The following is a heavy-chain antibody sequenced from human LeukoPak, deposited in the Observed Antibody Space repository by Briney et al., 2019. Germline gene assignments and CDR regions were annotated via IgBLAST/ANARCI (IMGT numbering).Heavy chain of an antibody. J-gene: IGHJ4*02. CDR2: ISYDGNKK. Sequence: GRSLRLSCAASGFTFSSHGMHWVHQAPGKGLEWVAVISYDGNKKYYADSVKGRFDISRENSRNTLYLQMNSLRAEDTAVYYCVRGGGSYHDYWGQGTLVTVSS. CDR3: VRGGGSYHDY. CDR1: GFTFSSHG. V-gene: IGHV3-30*03. D-gene: IGHD2-15*01.